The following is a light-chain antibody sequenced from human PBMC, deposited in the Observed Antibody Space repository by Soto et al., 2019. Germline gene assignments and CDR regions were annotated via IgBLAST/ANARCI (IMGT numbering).Light chain of an antibody. CDR3: QQRSNWPLLT. CDR1: QSVSNY. J-gene: IGKJ4*01. CDR2: DAS. V-gene: IGKV3-11*01. Sequence: EIVLTQSPATLSLSPGERATLSCRASQSVSNYLAWYQQKPGQAPRLLIYDASNRATGIPARFSGSGSGTDFTLTICSLEPEDFAVYYCQQRSNWPLLTFGGGTKVEIK.